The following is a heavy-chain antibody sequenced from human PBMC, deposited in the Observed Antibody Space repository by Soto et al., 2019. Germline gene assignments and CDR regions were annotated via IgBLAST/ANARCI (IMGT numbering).Heavy chain of an antibody. D-gene: IGHD3-16*01. Sequence: GGSRRLSCAASGFTFSSYAMHWVRQAPGKGLEWVAVISYDGSNKYYADSVKGRFTISRDNSKNTLYLQMNSLRAEDTAVYYCARGLGSGWGQGTLVTVSS. CDR1: GFTFSSYA. V-gene: IGHV3-30-3*01. CDR3: ARGLGSG. CDR2: ISYDGSNK. J-gene: IGHJ4*02.